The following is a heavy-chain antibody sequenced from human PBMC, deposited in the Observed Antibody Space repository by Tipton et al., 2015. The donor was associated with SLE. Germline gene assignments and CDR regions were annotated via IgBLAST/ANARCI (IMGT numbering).Heavy chain of an antibody. Sequence: SLRLSCAASGFTVSNNYMSWVRQTPGKGLEWVSVMNSDGSSFHRDSVKGRFSISRDNSKKTLFLQMDSLRAEDTAVYYCAKERNDDYFYGVDVWGQGTTVTVSS. CDR2: MNSDGSS. V-gene: IGHV3-53*01. CDR3: AKERNDDYFYGVDV. CDR1: GFTVSNNY. J-gene: IGHJ6*02. D-gene: IGHD1-14*01.